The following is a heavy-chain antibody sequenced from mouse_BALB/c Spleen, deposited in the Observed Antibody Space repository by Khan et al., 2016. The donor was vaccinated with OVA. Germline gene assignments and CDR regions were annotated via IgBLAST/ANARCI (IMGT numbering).Heavy chain of an antibody. J-gene: IGHJ2*01. CDR2: IVSNGGST. CDR1: RFTISSYG. D-gene: IGHD2-12*01. CDR3: ARSAI. V-gene: IGHV5-6-3*01. Sequence: EVELVESGGGIVQPGGSLKRSGAASRFTISSYGMSSVRQTPDKRLELVATIVSNGGSTDYPASVKRRFTISGDNAKNALYLQMRSLKAEDTAMYYCARSAIWGQGTTLTVSS.